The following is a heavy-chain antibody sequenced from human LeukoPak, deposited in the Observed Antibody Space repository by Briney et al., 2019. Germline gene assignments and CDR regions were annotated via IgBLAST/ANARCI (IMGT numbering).Heavy chain of an antibody. D-gene: IGHD3-10*01. J-gene: IGHJ4*02. CDR2: ITPNTGDT. CDR3: ARSRNYYRVYFDN. CDR1: GYTFISFY. V-gene: IGHV1-46*01. Sequence: ASVKVSCKASGYTFISFYLHWVRQAPGQGLEWMGIITPNTGDTTYAPKFQDRLIMTRDRSTSTVYMELHSLRSEDTAVYYCARSRNYYRVYFDNWGQGTLVPVSS.